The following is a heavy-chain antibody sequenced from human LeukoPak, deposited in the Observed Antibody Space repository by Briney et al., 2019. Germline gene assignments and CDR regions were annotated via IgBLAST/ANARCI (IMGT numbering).Heavy chain of an antibody. J-gene: IGHJ4*01. CDR2: ISSSSSYI. Sequence: GGSLRLSCAASGFTFSSYSMNWLRQAPGKGLEWVSSISSSSSYIYYADSVKGRFTISRDNAKNSLYLQMNSLRAEDTAVYYGASAKTEYHLLYASYFDYWRHGTQVTVSS. CDR3: ASAKTEYHLLYASYFDY. CDR1: GFTFSSYS. D-gene: IGHD2-2*02. V-gene: IGHV3-21*01.